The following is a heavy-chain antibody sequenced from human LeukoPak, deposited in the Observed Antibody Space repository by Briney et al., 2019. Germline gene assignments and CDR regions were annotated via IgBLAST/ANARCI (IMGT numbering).Heavy chain of an antibody. CDR2: IYSGGST. CDR1: GFTFSSYA. V-gene: IGHV3-66*01. D-gene: IGHD1-26*01. J-gene: IGHJ6*02. CDR3: ARGKQVGAPYYYYGMDV. Sequence: GGSLRLSCAASGFTFSSYALHWVRQAPGKGLEWVSVIYSGGSTYYADSVKGRFTISRDNSKNTLYLQMNSLRAEDTAVYYCARGKQVGAPYYYYGMDVWGQGTTVTVSS.